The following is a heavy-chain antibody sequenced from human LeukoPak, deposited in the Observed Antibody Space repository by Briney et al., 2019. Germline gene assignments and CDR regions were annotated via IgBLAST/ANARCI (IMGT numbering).Heavy chain of an antibody. CDR2: INSDGSST. J-gene: IGHJ4*02. D-gene: IGHD7-27*01. Sequence: GGSLRLPCAASGFTFSSYWMHWVRQAPGKGLVWVSRINSDGSSTNYADSVKGRFTISRDNAKNTLYLQVKSLRAEDTAVYYCARGPSGWGSLDSWGQGTLVTVSS. CDR1: GFTFSSYW. V-gene: IGHV3-74*01. CDR3: ARGPSGWGSLDS.